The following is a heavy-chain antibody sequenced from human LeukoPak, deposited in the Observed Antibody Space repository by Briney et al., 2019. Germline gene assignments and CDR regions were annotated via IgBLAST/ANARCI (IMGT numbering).Heavy chain of an antibody. CDR2: IYHSGST. D-gene: IGHD1-26*01. V-gene: IGHV4-30-2*01. Sequence: PSETLSLTCAVSGGSISSGGYSWSWIRQPPGKGLEWIGYIYHSGSTYYNPSLKSRVTISVDRSKNQFSLKLSSVTAADTAVYYCARVGRELLHYYYYYGMDVWGQGTTVTVSS. J-gene: IGHJ6*02. CDR3: ARVGRELLHYYYYYGMDV. CDR1: GGSISSGGYS.